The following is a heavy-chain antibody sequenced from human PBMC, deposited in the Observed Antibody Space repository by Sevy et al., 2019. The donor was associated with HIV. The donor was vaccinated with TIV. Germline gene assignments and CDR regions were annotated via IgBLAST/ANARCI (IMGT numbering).Heavy chain of an antibody. CDR3: AKDVGATGGDAFDI. V-gene: IGHV3-23*01. CDR1: GFTFSSYA. D-gene: IGHD1-26*01. CDR2: ITGRGDST. Sequence: GGSLRLSCAVSGFTFSSYAMSWVRQAPGKGLEWVSAITGRGDSTYYAHSVKGRFTISRDNSKNTLYVQMNSLRAEDTAVYYCAKDVGATGGDAFDIWGQGTLVTVSS. J-gene: IGHJ3*02.